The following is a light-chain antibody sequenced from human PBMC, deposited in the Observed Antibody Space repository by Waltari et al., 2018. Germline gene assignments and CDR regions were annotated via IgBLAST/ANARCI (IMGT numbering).Light chain of an antibody. J-gene: IGKJ4*01. Sequence: IVLTQSPGILSLSPGDTATRSCRASQSVSNNYLAWYQQKPGQAPRLLIHGASSRATGIPDRFSGGGSGTDFTLTISRLEPEDFAVYFCQQYGNSPLTFGGGTEVEIE. CDR2: GAS. V-gene: IGKV3-20*01. CDR1: QSVSNNY. CDR3: QQYGNSPLT.